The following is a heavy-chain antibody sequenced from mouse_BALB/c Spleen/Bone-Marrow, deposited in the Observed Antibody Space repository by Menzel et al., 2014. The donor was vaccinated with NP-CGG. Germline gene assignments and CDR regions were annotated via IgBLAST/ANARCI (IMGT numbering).Heavy chain of an antibody. V-gene: IGHV5-9-2*01. D-gene: IGHD2-4*01. CDR3: ARHAYYDQTEVSFVY. Sequence: EVHLVESGGGLVKSGGSLKLSCAASGFTFSNYGMSWVRQTPEKRLEWVATISGGGSYTFYSDSVKGRFTISRDNAKNNLYLQLSSPRSEDTALYYCARHAYYDQTEVSFVYWGQGTLVTVSA. CDR2: ISGGGSYT. CDR1: GFTFSNYG. J-gene: IGHJ3*01.